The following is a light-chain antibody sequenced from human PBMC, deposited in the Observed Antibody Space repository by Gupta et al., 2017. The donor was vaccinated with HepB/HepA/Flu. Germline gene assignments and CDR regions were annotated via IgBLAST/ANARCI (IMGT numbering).Light chain of an antibody. CDR1: DIGGKS. CDR2: DDT. V-gene: IGLV3-21*02. CDR3: QVWDTSGDHPV. J-gene: IGLJ1*01. Sequence: ITCGGDDIGGKSVHWYQQKAGQAPMVVVHDDTDRPSGIPERFSGSNSGNTATLTIPRVEAGDEADYYCQVWDTSGDHPVFGTGTKVTV.